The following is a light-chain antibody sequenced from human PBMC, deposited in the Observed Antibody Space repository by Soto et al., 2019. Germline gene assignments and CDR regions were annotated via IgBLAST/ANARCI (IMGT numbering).Light chain of an antibody. Sequence: QSALTQPASVSGSPGQSITISCTGSSSDIGYYNYVSWYQQHPDKAPKLMIYHVTDRPSWISSRFSGSKSGNTASRTISGLQAEDEADYYGCSYTSSTTYVFGTGTKLTVL. CDR1: SSDIGYYNY. CDR3: CSYTSSTTYV. J-gene: IGLJ1*01. CDR2: HVT. V-gene: IGLV2-14*03.